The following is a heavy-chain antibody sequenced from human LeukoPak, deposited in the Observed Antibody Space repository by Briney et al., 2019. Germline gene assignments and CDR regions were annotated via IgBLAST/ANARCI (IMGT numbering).Heavy chain of an antibody. J-gene: IGHJ4*02. V-gene: IGHV4-59*01. CDR3: VRDRELNY. Sequence: AETLSLTCTVSGVSISIYYWSWIRQPPGKGLEWIGYIYNSGSTSYNPSLKSRATISADTSKNQFSLKLSSVTAADTAVYYCVRDRELNYWGQGTLVTVSS. D-gene: IGHD1-7*01. CDR1: GVSISIYY. CDR2: IYNSGST.